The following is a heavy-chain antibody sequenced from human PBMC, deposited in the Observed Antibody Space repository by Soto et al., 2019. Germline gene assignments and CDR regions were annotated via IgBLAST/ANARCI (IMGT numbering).Heavy chain of an antibody. Sequence: GGSLRLSCAASGFTFSSYWMSWVRQAPGKGLEWVANIKQDGSEKYYVNSVKGRFTISRDNAKNSLYLQMNSLRAEDTDVDYCARSGHLQYSPADYWGQGTLVTVSS. CDR2: IKQDGSEK. V-gene: IGHV3-7*01. J-gene: IGHJ4*02. CDR3: ARSGHLQYSPADY. CDR1: GFTFSSYW. D-gene: IGHD4-4*01.